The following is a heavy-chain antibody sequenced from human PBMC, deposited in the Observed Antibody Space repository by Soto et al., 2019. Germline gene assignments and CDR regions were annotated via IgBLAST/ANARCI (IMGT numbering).Heavy chain of an antibody. CDR3: VSAYYSGGYIGY. D-gene: IGHD3-22*01. Sequence: QVQLHESGPGLVRPSQTLSLTCNVSGGSISTADYYWSWIRQPPGKGLEWIGYIHYRGSTYYNPVLESRVGISMDTSKNQFSLNLTSVTAADTAVYFCVSAYYSGGYIGYWGQGILVTGSS. J-gene: IGHJ4*02. V-gene: IGHV4-30-4*01. CDR2: IHYRGST. CDR1: GGSISTADYY.